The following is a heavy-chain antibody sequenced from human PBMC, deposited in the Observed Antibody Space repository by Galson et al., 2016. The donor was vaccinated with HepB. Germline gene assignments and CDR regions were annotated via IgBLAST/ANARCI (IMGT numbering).Heavy chain of an antibody. CDR3: ARDSWDYHDSSGPQPYYYYYGMDV. J-gene: IGHJ6*02. Sequence: PALVKPTQTLTLTCTVSGFSLKNARMGVSWIRQPPGKKMEWLTHIFSNDEKSYRTSLKSRLPIPKATSKSQVVLIMTNMDPVDNATYYCARDSWDYHDSSGPQPYYYYYGMDVWGQGALVTVSS. D-gene: IGHD3-22*01. V-gene: IGHV2-26*01. CDR1: GFSLKNARMG. CDR2: IFSNDEK.